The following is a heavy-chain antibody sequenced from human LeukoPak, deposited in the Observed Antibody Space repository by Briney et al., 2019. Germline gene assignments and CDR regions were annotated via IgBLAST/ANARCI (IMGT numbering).Heavy chain of an antibody. CDR3: ARSLTTLTYEGY. Sequence: GGSLRLSCAASGFTFSSYMMNWVRQAPGKGLEWVSSINSGSTYTYYVESVKGRFTVSRDNAKNSLFLQMNSLRAEDTAIYYCARSLTTLTYEGYWGQGTLVTVSS. CDR2: INSGSTYT. J-gene: IGHJ4*02. CDR1: GFTFSSYM. D-gene: IGHD1-1*01. V-gene: IGHV3-21*01.